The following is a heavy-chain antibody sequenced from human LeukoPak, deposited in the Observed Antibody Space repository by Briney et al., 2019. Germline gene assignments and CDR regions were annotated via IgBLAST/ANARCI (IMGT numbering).Heavy chain of an antibody. D-gene: IGHD3-22*01. J-gene: IGHJ4*02. CDR2: ISSSSSTI. CDR1: GFTFSSYS. CDR3: ARGQLYYYDSSGGRTYTDY. V-gene: IGHV3-48*01. Sequence: GGSLRLSCAASGFTFSSYSMNWVRQAPGKGLEWVSYISSSSSTIYYADSVKGRFTISRDNAKNSLYPQMNSLRAEDTAVYYCARGQLYYYDSSGGRTYTDYWGQGTLVTVSS.